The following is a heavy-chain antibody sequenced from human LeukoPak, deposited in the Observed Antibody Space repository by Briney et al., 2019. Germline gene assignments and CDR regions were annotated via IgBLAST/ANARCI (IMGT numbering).Heavy chain of an antibody. CDR2: IYSGGST. CDR3: ARGVSYGSGSYIGDP. CDR1: GFTVSSNY. D-gene: IGHD3-10*01. Sequence: GGSLRLSCAAPGFTVSSNYMSWVRQAPGKGLEWVSVIYSGGSTYYADSVKGRFTISRDNSKNTFYLQMNSLRAEDTAVYYCARGVSYGSGSYIGDPWGQGTLVTVSS. J-gene: IGHJ5*02. V-gene: IGHV3-53*01.